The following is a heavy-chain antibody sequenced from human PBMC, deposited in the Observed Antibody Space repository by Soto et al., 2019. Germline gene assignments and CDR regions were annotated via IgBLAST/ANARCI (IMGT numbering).Heavy chain of an antibody. CDR2: IYYSGST. V-gene: IGHV4-59*01. Sequence: SEPLSLTCTVSGGSISSYYWSWIRQPPGKGLEWIGYIYYSGSTNYNPSLKSRVTISVDTSKNQFSLKLSAVTAAETAVYYCARVSSGWNWFDPWGQGTLVTVSS. CDR1: GGSISSYY. CDR3: ARVSSGWNWFDP. D-gene: IGHD6-19*01. J-gene: IGHJ5*02.